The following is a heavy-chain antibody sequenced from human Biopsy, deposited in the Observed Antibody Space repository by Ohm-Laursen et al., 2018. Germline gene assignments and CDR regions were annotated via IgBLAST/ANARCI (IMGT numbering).Heavy chain of an antibody. CDR1: GGTFSKYG. V-gene: IGHV1-69*10. CDR2: IIPMLGTA. D-gene: IGHD3-10*01. Sequence: GASVKVSCKASGGTFSKYGISWVRQAPGQGLEWMGGIIPMLGTAQYARRLRGRVTITADKATSTAYMELSSLGSDDTAVYYCATDTLMPQNLVPGENWFDPWGQGTLVTVSS. J-gene: IGHJ5*02. CDR3: ATDTLMPQNLVPGENWFDP.